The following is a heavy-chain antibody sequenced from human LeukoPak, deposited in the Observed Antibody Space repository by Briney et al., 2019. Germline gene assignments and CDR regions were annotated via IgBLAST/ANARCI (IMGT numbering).Heavy chain of an antibody. V-gene: IGHV3-23*01. Sequence: GGSLRLSCAASGFTFSNYAMSWVRQAPGKGLEWVSAITGSGGNTCYADSVKGRFTISRDNSKNTVFLQMNSLRAEDTAVYYCAKWGDYDVLTGYYVSDYWGQGTLVTVSS. J-gene: IGHJ4*02. CDR2: ITGSGGNT. CDR3: AKWGDYDVLTGYYVSDY. D-gene: IGHD3-9*01. CDR1: GFTFSNYA.